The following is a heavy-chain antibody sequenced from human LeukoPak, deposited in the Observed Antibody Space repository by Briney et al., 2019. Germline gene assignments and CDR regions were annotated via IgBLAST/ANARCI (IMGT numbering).Heavy chain of an antibody. V-gene: IGHV4-38-2*02. CDR3: ARGSGYSSSWSRGYFDY. CDR2: IYHSGIT. D-gene: IGHD6-13*01. J-gene: IGHJ4*02. CDR1: GDSISSSYY. Sequence: SETLSLTCTVSGDSISSSYYWGWIRPPPGKGLEWIGSIYHSGITYYNPSLKSRVTISADTSKNQFSLKLSSVTAADTAVYYCARGSGYSSSWSRGYFDYWGQGTLVTVSS.